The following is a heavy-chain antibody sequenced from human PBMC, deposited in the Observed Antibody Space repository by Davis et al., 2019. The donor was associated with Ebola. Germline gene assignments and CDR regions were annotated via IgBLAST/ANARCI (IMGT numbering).Heavy chain of an antibody. V-gene: IGHV1-8*03. CDR2: MNPNSGNT. D-gene: IGHD6-19*01. CDR1: GYTFTGYY. Sequence: ASVKVSCKASGYTFTGYYMHWVRQATGQGLEWMGWMNPNSGNTGYAQKFQGRVTITRNTSISTAYMELSSLRSEDTAVYYCARGGGWVVRSYYYGMDVWGQGTTVTVSS. J-gene: IGHJ6*02. CDR3: ARGGGWVVRSYYYGMDV.